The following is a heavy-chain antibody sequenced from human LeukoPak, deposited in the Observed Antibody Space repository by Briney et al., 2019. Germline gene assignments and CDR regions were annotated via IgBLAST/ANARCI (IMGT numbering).Heavy chain of an antibody. D-gene: IGHD6-13*01. CDR3: ARGVSIAADKDYFDY. Sequence: ASVKVSCKASGYTFTGYYMHWVRQAPGQGLEWMGWINPNSGGTNYAQKFQGRVTMTRDTSISTAYMELSRLRSDDTAVYYCARGVSIAADKDYFDYWGQGTLVTVSS. V-gene: IGHV1-2*02. J-gene: IGHJ4*02. CDR1: GYTFTGYY. CDR2: INPNSGGT.